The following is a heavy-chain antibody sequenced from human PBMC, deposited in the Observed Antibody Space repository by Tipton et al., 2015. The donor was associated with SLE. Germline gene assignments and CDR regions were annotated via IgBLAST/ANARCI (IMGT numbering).Heavy chain of an antibody. CDR1: GGTFSSYA. CDR3: ARLGVPAAPSYYYHGMDV. Sequence: QLVQSGPEVKKPGSSVKVSCKASGGTFSSYAISWVRQAPGQGLEWMGRIIPIFGTANYAQKFQDRVTITADESTSTAYMELSSLRSEDTAVYYCARLGVPAAPSYYYHGMDVWGQGTTVTVSS. J-gene: IGHJ6*02. D-gene: IGHD2-2*01. CDR2: IIPIFGTA. V-gene: IGHV1-69*18.